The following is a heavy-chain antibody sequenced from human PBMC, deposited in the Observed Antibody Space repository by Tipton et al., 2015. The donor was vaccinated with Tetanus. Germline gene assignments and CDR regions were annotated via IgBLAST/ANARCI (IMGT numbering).Heavy chain of an antibody. CDR2: ISGGSHVT. Sequence: SLRLSCAASGFTFSSYSMNWVRQAPGKGLEWVASISGGSHVTFYADSVKGRFTISRDNAKNSLYLQMNSLGAEDTAVYYCAREADCSGGSCFSGDFDNWGQGTQVTVSS. CDR3: AREADCSGGSCFSGDFDN. V-gene: IGHV3-21*01. CDR1: GFTFSSYS. D-gene: IGHD2-15*01. J-gene: IGHJ4*02.